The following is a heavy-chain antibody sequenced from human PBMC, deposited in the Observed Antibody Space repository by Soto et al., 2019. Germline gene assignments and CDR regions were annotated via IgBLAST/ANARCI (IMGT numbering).Heavy chain of an antibody. CDR3: ARGRRGYTTGTTGGWFDP. V-gene: IGHV4-34*01. Sequence: QVQLQQWGAGLLKPSETLSLTCAVYGGSFSGYYWSWIRQPPGKGLEWIGEINHSGSTNYNPSLKSRVTISVDTSKNQFSLKLSSVTAADTAVYYCARGRRGYTTGTTGGWFDPWGQGTLVTVSS. D-gene: IGHD1-1*01. CDR1: GGSFSGYY. J-gene: IGHJ5*02. CDR2: INHSGST.